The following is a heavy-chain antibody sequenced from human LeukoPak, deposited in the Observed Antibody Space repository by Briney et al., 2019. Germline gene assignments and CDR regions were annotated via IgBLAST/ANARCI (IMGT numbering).Heavy chain of an antibody. Sequence: PSETLSLTCTVSGGSISSDYWSWIRQPPGKGLEWIGEINHSGSTNYNPSLKSRVTISVDTSKNQFSLKLSSVTAADTAVYYCARDLRGYSYGGDGYWGQGTLVTVSS. CDR3: ARDLRGYSYGGDGY. V-gene: IGHV4-34*01. CDR2: INHSGST. J-gene: IGHJ4*02. D-gene: IGHD5-18*01. CDR1: GGSISSDY.